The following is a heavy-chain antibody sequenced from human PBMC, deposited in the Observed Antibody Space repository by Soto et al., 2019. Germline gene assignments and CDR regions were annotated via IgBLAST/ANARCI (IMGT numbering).Heavy chain of an antibody. Sequence: PSETLSLTCTVPGGSIISYYWSWIRQPPGKGLEWIGYIYYSGSTNYNPSLKSRVTISVDTSKNQFSLKLSSVTAADTAVYYCARDMASYYDFWSGGGLGMDVWGQGTTVTVSS. CDR2: IYYSGST. D-gene: IGHD3-3*01. J-gene: IGHJ6*02. V-gene: IGHV4-59*01. CDR1: GGSIISYY. CDR3: ARDMASYYDFWSGGGLGMDV.